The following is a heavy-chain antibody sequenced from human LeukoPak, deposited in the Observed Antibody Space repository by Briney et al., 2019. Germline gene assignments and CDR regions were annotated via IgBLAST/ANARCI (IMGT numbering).Heavy chain of an antibody. D-gene: IGHD2-21*01. Sequence: GGSLRLSCAASGFTVSSNYMSWVRQAPGKGLEWVSVIYSGGSTYYADSVKGRFTISRDNSKNTLYLQMNSLRAEDTAVYYCARSAYCGGDCPRDNWFDPWGQGTLVTVSS. V-gene: IGHV3-53*01. CDR1: GFTVSSNY. CDR3: ARSAYCGGDCPRDNWFDP. J-gene: IGHJ5*02. CDR2: IYSGGST.